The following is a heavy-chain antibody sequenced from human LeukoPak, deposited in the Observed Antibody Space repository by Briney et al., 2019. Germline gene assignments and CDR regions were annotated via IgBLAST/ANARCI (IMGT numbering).Heavy chain of an antibody. D-gene: IGHD6-19*01. CDR3: ARGAAVAGNFDY. J-gene: IGHJ4*02. CDR2: IYHSGST. V-gene: IGHV4-30-2*01. Sequence: TSQTLSLTCAVSGGSISSGGYSWSWIRQPPGKGLAWIGYIYHSGSTYYNPSLKSRVTISVDRSKNQFSLKLSSVTAADTAVYYCARGAAVAGNFDYWGQGTLVTVSS. CDR1: GGSISSGGYS.